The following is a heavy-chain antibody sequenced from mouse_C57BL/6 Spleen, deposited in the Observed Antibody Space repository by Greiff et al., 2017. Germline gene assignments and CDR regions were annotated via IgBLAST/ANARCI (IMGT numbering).Heavy chain of an antibody. Sequence: QVQLQQPGAELARPGASVKLSCKASGYTFTSYGISWVKQRTGQGLEWIGEIYPRSGNTYYNEKFKGKATLTADKSSSTAYMELRSLTSDDAAVYFCAKYNGNFYFDYWGQGTTLTVSS. J-gene: IGHJ2*01. CDR2: IYPRSGNT. CDR3: AKYNGNFYFDY. V-gene: IGHV1-81*01. CDR1: GYTFTSYG. D-gene: IGHD2-1*01.